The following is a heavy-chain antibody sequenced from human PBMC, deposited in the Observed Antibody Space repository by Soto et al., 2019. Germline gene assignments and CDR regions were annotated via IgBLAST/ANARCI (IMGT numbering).Heavy chain of an antibody. CDR2: ITGRGSVM. D-gene: IGHD1-1*01. J-gene: IGHJ4*02. CDR3: ARADWQKRDWNDPFDY. V-gene: IGHV3-11*01. Sequence: QGQLVESGGGLVKPGESLRLTCEASGFTFSDYYMAWIRQAPGKGLEWVSYITGRGSVMYYAVSVKGRCTISRDNARNSLFLHIRSLRAEDTAVYYCARADWQKRDWNDPFDYWGQGTLVTVSS. CDR1: GFTFSDYY.